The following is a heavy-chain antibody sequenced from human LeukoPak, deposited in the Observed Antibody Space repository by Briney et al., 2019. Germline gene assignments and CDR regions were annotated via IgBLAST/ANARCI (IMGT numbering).Heavy chain of an antibody. D-gene: IGHD2-21*01. CDR3: AVHRDILP. J-gene: IGHJ4*02. Sequence: GGSLRLSCATSGFTFSSYGVTWVRQAPGKGLEWVSSISGSGGSTYYADSVKGRFTISRDNSKSTLYLQMNSLRAEDTAVYYCAVHRDILPWGQGTLVTVSS. CDR1: GFTFSSYG. V-gene: IGHV3-23*01. CDR2: ISGSGGST.